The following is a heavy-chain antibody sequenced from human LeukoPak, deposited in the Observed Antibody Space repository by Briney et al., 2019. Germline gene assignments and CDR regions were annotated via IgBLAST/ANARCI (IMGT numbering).Heavy chain of an antibody. Sequence: ASVKVSCKASGYTFKHYDINWVRQAAGQRLEWVGWVNANSGNTGYAQKFQGRVTMTRNTSIGTVYMEVNSLTSEDTAVYYCARAPTSVPNYRLDSWGQGTLVAVSS. CDR1: GYTFKHYD. J-gene: IGHJ4*02. D-gene: IGHD3-16*02. CDR3: ARAPTSVPNYRLDS. CDR2: VNANSGNT. V-gene: IGHV1-8*01.